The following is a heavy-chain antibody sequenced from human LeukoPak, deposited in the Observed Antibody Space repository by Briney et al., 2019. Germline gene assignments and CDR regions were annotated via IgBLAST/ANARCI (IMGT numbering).Heavy chain of an antibody. CDR2: IYYSGST. J-gene: IGHJ4*02. V-gene: IGHV4-34*01. CDR3: ARVDSSSWRPMKFDY. D-gene: IGHD6-13*01. CDR1: GGSFSGYY. Sequence: SETLSLTCAVYGGSFSGYYWSWIRQPPGKGLEWIGYIYYSGSTYYNPSLKSRVTISVDTSKNQFSLKLSSVTAADTAVYYCARVDSSSWRPMKFDYWGQGTLVTVSS.